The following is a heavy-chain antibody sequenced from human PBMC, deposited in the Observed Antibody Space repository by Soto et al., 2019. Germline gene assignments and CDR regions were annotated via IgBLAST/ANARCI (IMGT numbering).Heavy chain of an antibody. CDR3: AREIAATGTFCWSDP. J-gene: IGHJ5*02. CDR2: TYYRSKGYN. CDR1: GDSVSSNSAA. V-gene: IGHV6-1*01. D-gene: IGHD6-13*01. Sequence: SQTLSLTCAISGDSVSSNSAAWNWIRQSPSRGLEWLGRTYYRSKGYNDYALSVKSRITINPDTSKNHFSLQLNSVTPEDTAVYYCAREIAATGTFCWSDPWGQGTLVTVSS.